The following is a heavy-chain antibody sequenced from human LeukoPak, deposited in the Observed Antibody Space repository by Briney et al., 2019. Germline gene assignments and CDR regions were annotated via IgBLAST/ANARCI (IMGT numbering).Heavy chain of an antibody. V-gene: IGHV3-9*03. CDR3: AKDRSYGYTSGAFDI. D-gene: IGHD5-18*01. Sequence: PGGSLRLSCAASGFTFDDYAMHWVRQAPGKGLEWVSGISWNSGSIGYADSVKGRFTISRDNAKNSLYLQMNSLRAEDMALYYCAKDRSYGYTSGAFDIWGQGTMVTVSS. CDR1: GFTFDDYA. J-gene: IGHJ3*02. CDR2: ISWNSGSI.